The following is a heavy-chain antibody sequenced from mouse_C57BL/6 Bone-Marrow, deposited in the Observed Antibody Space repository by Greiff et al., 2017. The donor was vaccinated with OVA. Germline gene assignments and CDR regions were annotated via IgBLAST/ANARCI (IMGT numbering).Heavy chain of an antibody. J-gene: IGHJ1*03. CDR1: GYTFTSYT. CDR2: INPSSGYT. Sequence: QVQLQQSGAELARPGASVKMSCKASGYTFTSYTMHWVKQRPGQGLEWIGYINPSSGYTKYNQKFKDKATLTADKSSSTAYMQLSSLTSEDSAVYYCARKREPTRYFDVWGTGTTVTVSS. CDR3: ARKREPTRYFDV. V-gene: IGHV1-4*01.